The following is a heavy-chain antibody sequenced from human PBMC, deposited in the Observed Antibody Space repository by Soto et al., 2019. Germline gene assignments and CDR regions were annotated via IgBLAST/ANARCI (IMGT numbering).Heavy chain of an antibody. Sequence: QVPLVESGGGVVQPGRSLRLSCAASGFTFSSYAMHWVRQAPGKGLEWVAVISYDGSNKYYADSVKGRFTISRDNSKNTLYLQMNSLRAEDTAVYYCARDYYDSSGYFDYWGQGTLVTVSS. CDR3: ARDYYDSSGYFDY. J-gene: IGHJ4*02. CDR1: GFTFSSYA. D-gene: IGHD3-22*01. V-gene: IGHV3-30-3*01. CDR2: ISYDGSNK.